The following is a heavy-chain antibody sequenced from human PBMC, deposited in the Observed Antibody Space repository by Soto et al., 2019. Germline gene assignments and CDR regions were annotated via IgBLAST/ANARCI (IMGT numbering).Heavy chain of an antibody. CDR2: MNPNSGNT. CDR1: GYTFTSYD. Sequence: VASVKVSCKASGYTFTSYDINWVRQATGQGLEWMGWMNPNSGNTGYAQKFQGRVTMTRNTSISTAYMELSSLRSEDTAVYYCARGGRGYSSSWPYYYYYGMDVWGQGTTVTVSS. V-gene: IGHV1-8*01. J-gene: IGHJ6*02. D-gene: IGHD6-13*01. CDR3: ARGGRGYSSSWPYYYYYGMDV.